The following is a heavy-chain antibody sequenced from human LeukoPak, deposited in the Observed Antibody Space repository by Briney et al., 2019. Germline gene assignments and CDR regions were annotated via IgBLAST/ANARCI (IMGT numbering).Heavy chain of an antibody. V-gene: IGHV3-23*01. CDR2: ISFSGDIT. D-gene: IGHD1-26*01. Sequence: GGSLRLSCAGSGFTFSNYGLSWVRHAPGKGLEWVSTISFSGDITHYADSVKGRFTISRDNFKNTVYLQMSSLRAEDAAIYYCARDSGGTFLFDSWGQGTLVTVAS. CDR1: GFTFSNYG. CDR3: ARDSGGTFLFDS. J-gene: IGHJ4*02.